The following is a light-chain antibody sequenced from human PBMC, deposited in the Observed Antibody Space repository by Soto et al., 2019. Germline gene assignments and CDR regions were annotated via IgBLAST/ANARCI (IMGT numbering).Light chain of an antibody. Sequence: EIVLTQSPATLSLYPGERATLSCRASQSVSTYLAWYQQRPGQAPRLLIYDASKRATGIPARFSGSGSGTDFTLTISSLEPEDFAVYYCQQRSDWPLTFGQGTRLAIK. CDR2: DAS. CDR3: QQRSDWPLT. V-gene: IGKV3-11*01. J-gene: IGKJ5*01. CDR1: QSVSTY.